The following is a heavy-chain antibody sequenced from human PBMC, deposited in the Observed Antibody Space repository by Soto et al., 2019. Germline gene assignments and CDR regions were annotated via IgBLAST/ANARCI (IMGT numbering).Heavy chain of an antibody. V-gene: IGHV3-7*01. Sequence: PGGSLRLSCAASGFTFSTYWMSRVRQAPGKGLEWVGNIKQDGSGENYVDSVKGRFTISRDNANHSLYLQMNSLRAEDTAVYYCARDRGPPRYLYYGMDVWGQGTTVTVS. CDR3: ARDRGPPRYLYYGMDV. D-gene: IGHD3-10*01. J-gene: IGHJ6*02. CDR2: IKQDGSGE. CDR1: GFTFSTYW.